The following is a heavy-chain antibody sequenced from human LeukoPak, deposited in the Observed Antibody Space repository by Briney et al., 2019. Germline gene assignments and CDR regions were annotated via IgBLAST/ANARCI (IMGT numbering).Heavy chain of an antibody. CDR3: ARGYDSSGYYIWGIFDY. CDR2: INWNGGST. D-gene: IGHD3-22*01. J-gene: IGHJ4*02. CDR1: GFTFDDYG. Sequence: GGSLRLSCAASGFTFDDYGMSWVRQAPGKGLEWVSGINWNGGSTGYADSVKGRFTISRDNAKNSLYLQMNSLRAEDTALYYCARGYDSSGYYIWGIFDYWGQGTLVTVSS. V-gene: IGHV3-20*04.